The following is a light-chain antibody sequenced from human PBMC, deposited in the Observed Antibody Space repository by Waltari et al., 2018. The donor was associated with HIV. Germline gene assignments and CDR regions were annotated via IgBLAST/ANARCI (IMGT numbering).Light chain of an antibody. CDR3: SSYTSSSTWV. J-gene: IGLJ3*02. CDR2: DVS. CDR1: SSDVGGYNS. Sequence: QSALTQPASVSVSPGQSNSISCTGTSSDVGGYNSVSWYQQHPGKAAILMIYDVSNRPSGVSNRCSGYKSGNTASLTISVRQAEDEADYYCSSYTSSSTWVFGGGTKLTVL. V-gene: IGLV2-14*03.